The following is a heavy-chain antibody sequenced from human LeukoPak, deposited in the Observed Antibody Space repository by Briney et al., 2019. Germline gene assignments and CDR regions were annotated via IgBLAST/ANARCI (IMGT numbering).Heavy chain of an antibody. CDR1: GFTFSIYG. J-gene: IGHJ4*02. CDR2: IRYDGSTK. V-gene: IGHV3-30*02. Sequence: PGGSLRLSCAASGFTFSIYGMHWVRQAPGKVLEWVAFIRYDGSTKYYADSVKGRFTISRDNSKNTLYLQMNSLRAEDTSVYYCAKVTDILTGYYDYWGQGTLVTVSS. CDR3: AKVTDILTGYYDY. D-gene: IGHD3-9*01.